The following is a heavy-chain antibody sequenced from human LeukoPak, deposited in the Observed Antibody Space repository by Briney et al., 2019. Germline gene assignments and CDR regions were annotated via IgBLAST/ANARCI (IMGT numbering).Heavy chain of an antibody. V-gene: IGHV4-34*01. CDR3: ARGHGSGWYGNWFDP. Sequence: PSETLSLTCAVYGGSFSGYYWSWIRQPPGKGLEWIGEINHSGSTNYNPSLKSRVTISVDTSKNQFSLKLSSVTAADTAVYYCARGHGSGWYGNWFDPWGQGTLVTVSS. J-gene: IGHJ5*02. CDR2: INHSGST. CDR1: GGSFSGYY. D-gene: IGHD6-19*01.